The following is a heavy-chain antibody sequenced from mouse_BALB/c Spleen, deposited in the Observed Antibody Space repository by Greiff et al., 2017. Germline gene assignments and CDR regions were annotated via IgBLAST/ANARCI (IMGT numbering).Heavy chain of an antibody. CDR1: GFDFSRYW. J-gene: IGHJ4*01. CDR3: ARCGNQYYYAMDY. Sequence: EVKLLESGGGLVQPGGSLKLSCAASGFDFSRYWMSWVRQAPGKGLEWIGEINPDSSTINYTPSLKDKFIISRDNAKNTLYLQMSKVRSEDTALYYCARCGNQYYYAMDYWGQGTSVTVSS. CDR2: INPDSSTI. V-gene: IGHV4-1*02. D-gene: IGHD2-1*01.